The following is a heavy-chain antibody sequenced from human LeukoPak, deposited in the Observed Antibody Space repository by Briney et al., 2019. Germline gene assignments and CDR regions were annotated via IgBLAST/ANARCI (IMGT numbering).Heavy chain of an antibody. CDR1: DYTFTIYG. CDR2: ISAYNGKT. Sequence: ASVTVSCKASDYTFTIYGISWVRQAPGQGLEWMGWISAYNGKTKYAQKLQGRVTMTTDTSTGTVYMELRSLRSDDTAVYYCARELLWFGESTDAFDIWGQGTMVTVSS. CDR3: ARELLWFGESTDAFDI. D-gene: IGHD3-10*01. J-gene: IGHJ3*02. V-gene: IGHV1-18*01.